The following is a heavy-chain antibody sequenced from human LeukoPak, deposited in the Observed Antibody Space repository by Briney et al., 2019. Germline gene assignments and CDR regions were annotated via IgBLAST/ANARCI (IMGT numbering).Heavy chain of an antibody. V-gene: IGHV3-23*01. CDR1: GFTFSSYG. J-gene: IGHJ4*02. CDR2: ISGSGGST. Sequence: GGTLRLSCAASGFTFSSYGMSWVRQAPGKGLEWVSAISGSGGSTYYADSVKGRFTISRDNSKNTLYLQMNSLRAEDTAVYYCVRKGFTYFDYWGQGTLVTVSS. CDR3: VRKGFTYFDY.